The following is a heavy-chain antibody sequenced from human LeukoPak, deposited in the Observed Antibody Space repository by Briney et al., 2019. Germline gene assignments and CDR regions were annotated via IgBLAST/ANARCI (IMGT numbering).Heavy chain of an antibody. Sequence: GGSLRLSCVASGFSFSNHGMHWVRQAPSKGLEWVSVIASDGGAKFYADSVKGRSTLSRDNPKNMFFLQMNLLTVEDTAIYYCAREATWGQWYFDHWGQGTPVTVSS. V-gene: IGHV3-30*03. CDR2: IASDGGAK. CDR1: GFSFSNHG. CDR3: AREATWGQWYFDH. J-gene: IGHJ4*02. D-gene: IGHD6-19*01.